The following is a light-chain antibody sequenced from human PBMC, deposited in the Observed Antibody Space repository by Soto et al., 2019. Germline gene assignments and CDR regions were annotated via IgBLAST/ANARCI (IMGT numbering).Light chain of an antibody. Sequence: QSVLTQPPSVSGAPGQRVTVSCTGNRSNIGAGYDVHWYQQVPGRAPKLLIYVNNNRPSGVPDRFTGAKSGTSASLAISGLQGEDEDDYYCQSYDSSLRGVFGTGTKLTVL. J-gene: IGLJ1*01. CDR3: QSYDSSLRGV. V-gene: IGLV1-40*01. CDR1: RSNIGAGYD. CDR2: VNN.